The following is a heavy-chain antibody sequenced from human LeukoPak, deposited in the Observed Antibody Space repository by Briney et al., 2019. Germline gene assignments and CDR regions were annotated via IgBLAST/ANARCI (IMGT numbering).Heavy chain of an antibody. D-gene: IGHD2-2*02. CDR1: GGTSNKDA. Sequence: SVRVSCMESGGTSNKDAISSVRPSPGEGVEWMGRIIPVVGVEHYAQKFQGRLTISADWSSSTDYMELSNLRSEDTAVYYCARVQAVGVPVAIDAYYDNGMDVWGQGTTVTVSS. J-gene: IGHJ6*02. CDR2: IIPVVGVE. V-gene: IGHV1-69*10. CDR3: ARVQAVGVPVAIDAYYDNGMDV.